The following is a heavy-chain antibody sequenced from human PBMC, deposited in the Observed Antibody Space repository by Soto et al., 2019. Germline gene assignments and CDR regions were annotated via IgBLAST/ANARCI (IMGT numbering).Heavy chain of an antibody. Sequence: QVQLVQSGAEVKKPGASVRISCKASGYTLTNYAIHWVRQAAGESLEWLAWIDPGSGNPTYSQKFRDRITLTSDFSASTFYMDLSSLTSGDTAVYFCTRDLNGGNPFEYWGQGTLVTVS. J-gene: IGHJ4*02. CDR3: TRDLNGGNPFEY. CDR1: GYTLTNYA. V-gene: IGHV1-3*01. CDR2: IDPGSGNP. D-gene: IGHD2-8*01.